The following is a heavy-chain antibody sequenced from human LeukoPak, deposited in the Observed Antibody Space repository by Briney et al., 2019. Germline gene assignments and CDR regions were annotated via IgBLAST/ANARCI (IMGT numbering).Heavy chain of an antibody. Sequence: KASETLSLTCTVSGGSISSSSYYWGWIRQPPGKGLEWIGSIYYSGSTYYNPSLKSRVTISVDTSKNQFSLKLSSVTAADTAVYYCARDISSGWYFNYWGQGTLVTVSS. J-gene: IGHJ4*02. D-gene: IGHD6-19*01. CDR1: GGSISSSSYY. V-gene: IGHV4-39*07. CDR3: ARDISSGWYFNY. CDR2: IYYSGST.